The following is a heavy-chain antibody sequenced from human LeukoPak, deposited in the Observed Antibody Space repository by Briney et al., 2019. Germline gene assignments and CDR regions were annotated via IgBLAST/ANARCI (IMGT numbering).Heavy chain of an antibody. Sequence: ASVKVSCKASGYTFTGYYMHWVRQAPGQGLEWMGWINPNSGGTNYAQKFQGRVTMTRDTSISTAYMELSRLRSDDTAVYYCARAVWGRDAFDIWGQGTMVTVSS. J-gene: IGHJ3*02. CDR2: INPNSGGT. D-gene: IGHD7-27*01. CDR3: ARAVWGRDAFDI. CDR1: GYTFTGYY. V-gene: IGHV1-2*02.